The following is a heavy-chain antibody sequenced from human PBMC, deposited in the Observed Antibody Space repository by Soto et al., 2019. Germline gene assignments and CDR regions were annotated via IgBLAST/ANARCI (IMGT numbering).Heavy chain of an antibody. CDR2: IWYDGSNK. D-gene: IGHD1-26*01. Sequence: QVQLVESGGGVVQPGRSLRLSCAASGFTFSSYGMHWVRQAPGKGLEWVAVIWYDGSNKYYADSVKGRFTISRDNSKNTLYLQMNSLRAEDTAVYYRARLKVGLFDLWGRGTLVTVSS. V-gene: IGHV3-33*01. J-gene: IGHJ2*01. CDR3: ARLKVGLFDL. CDR1: GFTFSSYG.